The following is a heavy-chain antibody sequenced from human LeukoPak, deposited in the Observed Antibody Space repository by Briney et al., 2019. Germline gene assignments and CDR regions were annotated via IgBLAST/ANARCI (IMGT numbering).Heavy chain of an antibody. CDR1: GSTFSSYA. CDR2: LSGSNGNT. D-gene: IGHD3-22*01. CDR3: AKRNYYDSRGYLYDS. Sequence: AGGSLRLSCAASGSTFSSYAMSWVRQAPGKGLEWVSALSGSNGNTFYADSVKGRFTISRDNSKNTLYLQMSSLRAEDTAVYYCAKRNYYDSRGYLYDSWGQGTLVTVSS. J-gene: IGHJ4*02. V-gene: IGHV3-23*01.